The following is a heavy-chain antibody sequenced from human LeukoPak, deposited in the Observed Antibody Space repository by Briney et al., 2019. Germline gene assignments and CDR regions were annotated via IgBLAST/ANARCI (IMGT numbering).Heavy chain of an antibody. CDR3: AKDIGAGDYYFDY. V-gene: IGHV3-9*01. Sequence: GGSLRLSCAASGFTFDDYAMHWVRQAPGKGLEWVSGISWNSGSIGYADSVKGRFTISRDNAKNSLYLQMNSLRAEDTALYYCAKDIGAGDYYFDYWGQGTVVTVSS. D-gene: IGHD2-21*01. CDR2: ISWNSGSI. J-gene: IGHJ4*02. CDR1: GFTFDDYA.